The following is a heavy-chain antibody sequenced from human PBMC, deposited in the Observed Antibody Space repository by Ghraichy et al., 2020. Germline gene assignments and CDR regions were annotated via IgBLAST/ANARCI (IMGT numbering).Heavy chain of an antibody. CDR1: GGSFSGYY. Sequence: SQTLSLTCAVYGGSFSGYYWSWIRQPPGKGLEWIGEINHSGSTNYNPSLKSRVTISVDTSKNQFSLKLSSVTAADTAVYYCARDSSGYDYWGQGTLVTVSS. CDR3: ARDSSGYDY. D-gene: IGHD3-22*01. CDR2: INHSGST. J-gene: IGHJ4*02. V-gene: IGHV4-34*01.